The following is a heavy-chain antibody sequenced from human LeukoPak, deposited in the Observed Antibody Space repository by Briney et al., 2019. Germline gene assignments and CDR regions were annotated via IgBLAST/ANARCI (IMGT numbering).Heavy chain of an antibody. V-gene: IGHV3-23*01. D-gene: IGHD3-22*01. J-gene: IGHJ5*02. CDR3: AHTDSYYFDSGMVS. CDR2: ISGGGSST. Sequence: GGSLRLSCTASGFRFSNYAMNWVRQAPGKGPEWVSVISGGGSSTNYADSVKGRFTISRENSKNTLYLQMNSLRAEDTAVYYCAHTDSYYFDSGMVSWGQGALVTVSS. CDR1: GFRFSNYA.